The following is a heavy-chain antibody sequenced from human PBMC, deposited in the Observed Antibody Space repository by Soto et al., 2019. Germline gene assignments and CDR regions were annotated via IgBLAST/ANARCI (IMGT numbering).Heavy chain of an antibody. J-gene: IGHJ4*02. V-gene: IGHV3-7*03. CDR2: IKQDGSEK. D-gene: IGHD4-4*01. Sequence: GGSLRLSCAASGFDFRRLWMTWVRQAPGRGLERVGNIKQDGSEKNYVDSVKGRFTISRDNARNSLFLQMNSLRAEDTAIYYCARRPSDINYFGVFDYWGPGTPVTVSS. CDR3: ARRPSDINYFGVFDY. CDR1: GFDFRRLW.